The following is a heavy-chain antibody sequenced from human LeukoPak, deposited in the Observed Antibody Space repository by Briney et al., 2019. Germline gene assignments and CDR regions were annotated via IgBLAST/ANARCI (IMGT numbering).Heavy chain of an antibody. CDR2: IYYSGST. V-gene: IGHV4-59*01. CDR1: GGSISSYY. Sequence: SETLSLTCTVSGGSISSYYWSWIRQPPGKGLEWIGYIYYSGSTDYNPSLKSRVTISVDTSKNQVSLKLSSVTAADTAVYYCARGESSGWSDYWGQGTLVTVSS. D-gene: IGHD6-19*01. J-gene: IGHJ4*02. CDR3: ARGESSGWSDY.